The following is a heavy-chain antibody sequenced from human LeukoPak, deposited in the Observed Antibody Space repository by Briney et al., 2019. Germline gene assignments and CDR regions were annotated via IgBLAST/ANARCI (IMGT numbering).Heavy chain of an antibody. CDR1: GFSLSGYW. CDR2: IKEDGSRR. V-gene: IGHV3-7*03. J-gene: IGHJ4*02. D-gene: IGHD2-21*01. Sequence: GGSLRLSCAASGFSLSGYWMSWVRQAPGKGPEWVANIKEDGSRRYYSESVRGRFTISRDNSENSLYLQMNSLRAEDTAVYYCAKIPSGYWGQGTLVTVSS. CDR3: AKIPSGY.